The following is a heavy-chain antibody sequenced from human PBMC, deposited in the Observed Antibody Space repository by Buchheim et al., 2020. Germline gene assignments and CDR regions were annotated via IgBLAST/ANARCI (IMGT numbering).Heavy chain of an antibody. Sequence: QVQLVESGGGVVQPGRSLRLSCAASGFTFSRYHMHWVRRAPGKGLEWLAVISYDGSHKYYADSVKGRLTISRDNSKNTLYLQMNSLRAEDTAVYYCAKDRSYCSGGSCPNYFDYWGQGTL. CDR1: GFTFSRYH. CDR2: ISYDGSHK. CDR3: AKDRSYCSGGSCPNYFDY. D-gene: IGHD2-15*01. J-gene: IGHJ4*02. V-gene: IGHV3-30*18.